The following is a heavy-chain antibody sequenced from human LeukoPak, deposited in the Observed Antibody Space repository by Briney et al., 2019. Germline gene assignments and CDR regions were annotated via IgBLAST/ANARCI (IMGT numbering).Heavy chain of an antibody. J-gene: IGHJ3*02. CDR2: ISSSSSTI. CDR3: AKFGATDADGFYI. V-gene: IGHV3-48*04. Sequence: PGGSLRLSCAASGFTFSSYSMNWVRQAPGKGLEWVSYISSSSSTIYYADSVKGRFTISSENAKNSLYLQINSLRAEERAVYYCAKFGATDADGFYIWGQGIMVTVSS. CDR1: GFTFSSYS. D-gene: IGHD1-26*01.